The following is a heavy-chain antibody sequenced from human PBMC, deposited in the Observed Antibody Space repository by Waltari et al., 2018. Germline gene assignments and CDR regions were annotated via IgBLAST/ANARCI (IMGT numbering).Heavy chain of an antibody. Sequence: QVQLVQSGAEVKKPGASVKVSCKASGYTFTGYYMHWVRQAPGQGLEWMGWNNPNSGGTNNAQKLQGRVTMTRDTSISTAYMELSSLRSDDTAVYYCARDRNAASGSFYYYYGMDVWGQGTTVTVSS. J-gene: IGHJ6*02. CDR3: ARDRNAASGSFYYYYGMDV. D-gene: IGHD1-1*01. V-gene: IGHV1-2*02. CDR1: GYTFTGYY. CDR2: NNPNSGGT.